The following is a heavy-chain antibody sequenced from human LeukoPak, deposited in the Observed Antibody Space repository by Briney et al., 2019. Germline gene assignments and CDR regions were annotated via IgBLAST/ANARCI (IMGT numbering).Heavy chain of an antibody. V-gene: IGHV1-69*06. CDR3: AREGYYGSGSYGVVAFDI. CDR2: IIPIFGTA. CDR1: GGTFSSYA. J-gene: IGHJ3*02. Sequence: SVKVSCKASGGTFSSYAISWVRQAPGQGLEWMGGIIPIFGTASYAQKFQGRVTITADKSTSTAYMELSSLRSEDTAVYYCAREGYYGSGSYGVVAFDIWGQGTTVTVSS. D-gene: IGHD3-10*01.